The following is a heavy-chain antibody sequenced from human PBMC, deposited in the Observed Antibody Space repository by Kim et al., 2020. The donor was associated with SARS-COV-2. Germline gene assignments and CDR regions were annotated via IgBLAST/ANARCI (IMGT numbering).Heavy chain of an antibody. CDR3: AKDTYDSNGYYYDGPFDY. D-gene: IGHD3-22*01. Sequence: KGRFNISRDNSKNSLYLQMNSLRTEDNAVYYCAKDTYDSNGYYYDGPFDYWGQGTLVTVSS. V-gene: IGHV3-43*01. J-gene: IGHJ4*02.